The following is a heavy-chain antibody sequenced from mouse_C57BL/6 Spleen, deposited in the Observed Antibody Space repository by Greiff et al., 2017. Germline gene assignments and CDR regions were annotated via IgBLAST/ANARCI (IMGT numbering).Heavy chain of an antibody. CDR1: GYAFSSSW. Sequence: VQLQQSGPELVKPGASVKISCKASGYAFSSSWMNWVKQRPGKGLEWIGRIYPGDGDTNYNGKFTGKATLTVDKSSSTAYMQLSSLTSEESAVDFCARAYYGSSYGYGDVWGTGTTVTVSS. J-gene: IGHJ1*03. D-gene: IGHD1-1*01. V-gene: IGHV1-82*01. CDR3: ARAYYGSSYGYGDV. CDR2: IYPGDGDT.